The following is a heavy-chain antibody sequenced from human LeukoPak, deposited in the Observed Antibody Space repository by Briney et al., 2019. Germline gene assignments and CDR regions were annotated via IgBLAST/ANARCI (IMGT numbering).Heavy chain of an antibody. Sequence: PGGSLRLSCAASGFTFSSYWMSWVRQAPGKGLEWVANIKQDGSEKYYVDSVKGRFTISRDNAKNSLDLHMNSLRAEDTAVYYCARVGEYSYSYGYYYGMDVWGQGTTVTVSS. D-gene: IGHD5-18*01. V-gene: IGHV3-7*01. CDR1: GFTFSSYW. J-gene: IGHJ6*02. CDR3: ARVGEYSYSYGYYYGMDV. CDR2: IKQDGSEK.